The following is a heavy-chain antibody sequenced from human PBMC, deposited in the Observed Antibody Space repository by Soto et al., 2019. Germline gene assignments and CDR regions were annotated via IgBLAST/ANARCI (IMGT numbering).Heavy chain of an antibody. D-gene: IGHD2-21*02. V-gene: IGHV3-74*01. Sequence: PWGSLRLSCASSVFTCRSHLTHWVCQAPGKGLVWVSRINSDGSSTSYADSVKGRFTISRDNAKNTLYLQMNSLRAEDTAVYYCARPRTYCGGDCPDSWGQGTLVTVS. CDR2: INSDGSST. J-gene: IGHJ4*02. CDR3: ARPRTYCGGDCPDS. CDR1: VFTCRSHL.